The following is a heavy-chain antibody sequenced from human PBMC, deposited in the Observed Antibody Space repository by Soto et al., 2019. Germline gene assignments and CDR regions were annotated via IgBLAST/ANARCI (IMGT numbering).Heavy chain of an antibody. V-gene: IGHV3-23*01. D-gene: IGHD3-16*01. CDR2: ISGSGGST. J-gene: IGHJ3*02. CDR3: AKDNVGDAFDI. CDR1: GFTFSSYS. Sequence: GGSLRLSCAASGFTFSSYSMNWVRQAPGKGLEWVSAISGSGGSTYYADSVKGRFTVSRDNSKNTLYLQMNSLRAEDTAVYYCAKDNVGDAFDIWGQGTMVTVSS.